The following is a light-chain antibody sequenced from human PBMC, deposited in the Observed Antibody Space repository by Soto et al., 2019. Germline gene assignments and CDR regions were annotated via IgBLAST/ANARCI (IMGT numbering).Light chain of an antibody. CDR2: AAS. Sequence: DIQLTQSPSFLSASVGGRVAITCRARQGISSYFAWYQQRPGKAPKLLIHAASTLQSGVSSRFSVSGSGTEFPLKISSLQSEDFANYYCQQRKSYPRWTFGPGPKV. J-gene: IGKJ1*01. CDR3: QQRKSYPRWT. V-gene: IGKV1-9*01. CDR1: QGISSY.